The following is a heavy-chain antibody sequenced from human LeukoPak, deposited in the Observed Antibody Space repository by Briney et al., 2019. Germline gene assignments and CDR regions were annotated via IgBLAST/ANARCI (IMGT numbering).Heavy chain of an antibody. CDR1: GGSISSSSYY. D-gene: IGHD3-10*01. J-gene: IGHJ6*02. Sequence: KPSETLSLTCTVSGGSISSSSYYWGWIRQPPGKGLEWIGSIYYSGSTYYNPSLKSRVTISVDTSKNQFSLKLSSVTAADTAVYYCARGRRELVALVYYYYYYGMDVWGQGTTVTVSS. V-gene: IGHV4-39*01. CDR2: IYYSGST. CDR3: ARGRRELVALVYYYYYYGMDV.